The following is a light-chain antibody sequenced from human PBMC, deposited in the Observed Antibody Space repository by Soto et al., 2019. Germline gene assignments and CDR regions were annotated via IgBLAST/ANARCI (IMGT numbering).Light chain of an antibody. V-gene: IGKV1-6*01. CDR1: QGIRND. Sequence: AIQMTQSPSSLSASVGERVTITCRASQGIRNDLGWYQQKPGKAPKLLIYAASSLQSGVPSRFSGSGSGTDFTLTISSLQPEDFATYYCLQDYNYSWTFGQGTKVEIK. J-gene: IGKJ1*01. CDR2: AAS. CDR3: LQDYNYSWT.